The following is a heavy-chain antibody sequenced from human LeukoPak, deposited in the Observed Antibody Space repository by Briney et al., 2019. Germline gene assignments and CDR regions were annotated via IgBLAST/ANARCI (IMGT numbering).Heavy chain of an antibody. CDR2: IIPIFGTA. D-gene: IGHD6-13*01. J-gene: IGHJ4*02. V-gene: IGHV1-69*06. CDR3: ARVDSSSWYVAFDY. CDR1: GGTFSSYA. Sequence: SVKVSCKASGGTFSSYAISWVRQAPGQGLEWMGGIIPIFGTANYAQKFQGRVTITADKSTSTAYMELSGLRSEDTAVYYCARVDSSSWYVAFDYWGQGTLVTVSS.